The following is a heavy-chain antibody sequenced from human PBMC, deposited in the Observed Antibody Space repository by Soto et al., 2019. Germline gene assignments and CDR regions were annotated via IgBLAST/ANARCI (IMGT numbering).Heavy chain of an antibody. V-gene: IGHV1-3*01. Sequence: QVQLVQSGAEVKKPGASVKVSCKASGYTFTSYAMHWVRQAPGQRLEWMGWINAGNGNTKYSQKFQGRVTITRDTSASTAYMEMSSLRSEVTSVYYCARDRAPGGVTSLAHWDYWGQGTLVTVSS. CDR2: INAGNGNT. CDR3: ARDRAPGGVTSLAHWDY. D-gene: IGHD3-10*01. CDR1: GYTFTSYA. J-gene: IGHJ4*02.